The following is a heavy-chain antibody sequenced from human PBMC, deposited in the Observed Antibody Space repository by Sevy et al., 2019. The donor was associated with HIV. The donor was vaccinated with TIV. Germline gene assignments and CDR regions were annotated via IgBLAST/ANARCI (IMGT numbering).Heavy chain of an antibody. Sequence: GGSLRLSCAASGFTFSSYAMSWVRQAPGKGLERVSAISGSGGSTYYADSVKGRFTISRDNSKNTLYLQMNSLRAEDTAVYYCAKGRDYEYYFDYWGQGTLVTVSS. CDR2: ISGSGGST. CDR1: GFTFSSYA. J-gene: IGHJ4*02. D-gene: IGHD4-17*01. CDR3: AKGRDYEYYFDY. V-gene: IGHV3-23*01.